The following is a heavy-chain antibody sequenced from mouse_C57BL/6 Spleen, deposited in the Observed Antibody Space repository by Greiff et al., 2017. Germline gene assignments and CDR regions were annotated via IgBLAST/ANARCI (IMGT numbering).Heavy chain of an antibody. CDR3: ARDYGSSYGFAY. D-gene: IGHD1-1*01. J-gene: IGHJ3*01. CDR2: IDPSDSET. CDR1: GYTFTSYW. Sequence: VQLQQPGAELVRPGSSVKLSCKASGYTFTSYWLHWVKQRPTQGLEWIGNIDPSDSETNYNQKFKDKATLTVDKSSSTAYMQLSSLTSEDSAVYYCARDYGSSYGFAYWGQGTLVTVSA. V-gene: IGHV1-52*01.